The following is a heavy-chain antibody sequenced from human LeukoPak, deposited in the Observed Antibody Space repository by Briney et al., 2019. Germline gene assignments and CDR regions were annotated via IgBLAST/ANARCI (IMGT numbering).Heavy chain of an antibody. CDR2: IYHSGST. CDR3: ARTRRNWFDP. CDR1: GGSISTYY. J-gene: IGHJ5*02. V-gene: IGHV4-59*01. Sequence: SETLSLTCTVSGGSISTYYWSWIRQPPGKGLEWIGYIYHSGSTKYNPSLKSRVTISVDTSKNQFSLKLSSVTAADTAVYYCARTRRNWFDPWGQGTLVTVSS.